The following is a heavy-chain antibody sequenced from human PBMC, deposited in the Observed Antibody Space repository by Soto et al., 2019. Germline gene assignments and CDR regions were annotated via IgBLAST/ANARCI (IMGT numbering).Heavy chain of an antibody. V-gene: IGHV3-23*01. CDR1: GFTFSNHV. CDR2: INGGGGST. CDR3: ANVPEYNFWSGYRYYFDY. Sequence: PGGSLRLSSAASGFTFSNHVMNWVRQAPGKGLEWVSAINGGGGSTFYADSVKGRFTISRDNSKNTLYLQMHSLRADDTAVYYCANVPEYNFWSGYRYYFDYWGQGTLVTVSS. J-gene: IGHJ4*02. D-gene: IGHD3-3*01.